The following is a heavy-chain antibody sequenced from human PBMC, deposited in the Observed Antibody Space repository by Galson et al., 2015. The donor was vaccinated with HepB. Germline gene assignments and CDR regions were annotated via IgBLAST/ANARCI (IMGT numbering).Heavy chain of an antibody. V-gene: IGHV4-31*03. J-gene: IGHJ5*02. Sequence: LTCTVSGDSIRSGGYFWTWVRQHPGKGLEWIGYIYYTGSTYHNPSLKSRITLSVDTSKNQFSLKLSSVTAADTAVYYCARAPYDFGGNYWFDPWGQGTLVTVSS. D-gene: IGHD4-23*01. CDR1: GDSIRSGGYF. CDR2: IYYTGST. CDR3: ARAPYDFGGNYWFDP.